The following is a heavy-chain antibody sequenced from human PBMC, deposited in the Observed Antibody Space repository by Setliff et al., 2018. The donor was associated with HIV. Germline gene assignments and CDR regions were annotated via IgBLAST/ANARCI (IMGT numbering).Heavy chain of an antibody. D-gene: IGHD3-10*01. CDR1: GYTSTNYD. V-gene: IGHV1-18*01. CDR3: ARGGQSPYYYGSGSPHDPFDI. Sequence: ASVKVSCKASGYTSTNYDISWVRQAPGQGLEWMGCISAHNGKTNYAQTFQGRVTMTSDTSTTTAYMELRTLRSDDAAVYYCARGGQSPYYYGSGSPHDPFDIWGQGTMVTVS. CDR2: ISAHNGKT. J-gene: IGHJ3*02.